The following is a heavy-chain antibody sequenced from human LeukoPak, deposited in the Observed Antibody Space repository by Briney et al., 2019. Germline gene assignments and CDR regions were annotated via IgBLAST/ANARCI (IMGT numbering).Heavy chain of an antibody. V-gene: IGHV3-23*01. CDR1: GFTFRSNV. CDR3: AREMAGYGADDFDI. D-gene: IGHD5-24*01. J-gene: IGHJ3*02. Sequence: GVSLRLSCVASGFTFRSNVLNWVRQAPGTGLESVSVSGTYGRTQYADHVKGRFTISRDSSKIKQYLLLNRLRGDDTAVFYCAREMAGYGADDFDIWGQGTMVTVSS. CDR2: SGTYGRT.